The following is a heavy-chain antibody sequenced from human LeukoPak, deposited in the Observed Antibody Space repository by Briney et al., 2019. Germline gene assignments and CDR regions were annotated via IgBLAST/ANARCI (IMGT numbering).Heavy chain of an antibody. V-gene: IGHV4-34*01. J-gene: IGHJ6*02. CDR1: GGSFSGYY. CDR3: ARGTSISYSSSWYVVYYGMDV. D-gene: IGHD6-13*01. Sequence: SETLSLTCAVYGGSFSGYYWSWIRQPPGKGLEWIGEINHSGSTNYNPSLKSRVTISVDTSKNQFSLKLSSVTAADTAVYYCARGTSISYSSSWYVVYYGMDVWGQGTTVTVPS. CDR2: INHSGST.